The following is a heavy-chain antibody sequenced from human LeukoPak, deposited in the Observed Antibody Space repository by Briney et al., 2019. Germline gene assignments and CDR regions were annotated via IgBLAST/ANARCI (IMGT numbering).Heavy chain of an antibody. CDR2: IYHSGST. V-gene: IGHV4-38-2*02. CDR1: GYSISSGYY. CDR3: ARDEAVAVDY. Sequence: SETLSLTCAVSGYSISSGYYWGWIRQPPGKGLEWIGSIYHSGSTYYNPPLKSRVTISVDTSKNQFSLELSSVTAADTAVYYCARDEAVAVDYWGQGTLVTVSS. J-gene: IGHJ4*02. D-gene: IGHD6-19*01.